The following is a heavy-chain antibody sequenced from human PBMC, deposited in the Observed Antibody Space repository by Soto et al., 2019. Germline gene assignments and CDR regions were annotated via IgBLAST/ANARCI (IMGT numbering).Heavy chain of an antibody. Sequence: EVQLLESGGGGVQPGGSLRLSCAASGFIFSDYAMTWVRQTPGKGLERVSAITSSGSSTYFADSLKGRITISRDNSKNTLSLQMDRLRVEDTAIYYCAKGVEGYVVSSFDSWGQGALVTVSS. D-gene: IGHD5-12*01. CDR3: AKGVEGYVVSSFDS. V-gene: IGHV3-23*01. CDR1: GFIFSDYA. CDR2: ITSSGSST. J-gene: IGHJ4*02.